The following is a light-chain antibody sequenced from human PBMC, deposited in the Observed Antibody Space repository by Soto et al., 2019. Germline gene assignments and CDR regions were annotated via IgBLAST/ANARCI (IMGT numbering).Light chain of an antibody. CDR1: QGIRDA. CDR3: LQHNSYPQT. Sequence: DIQMTQSPSSLSASVGDRVTITCRASQGIRDALGWYQQKPGKAPKRLIYAASSLQSGVPSRFSGSGSGTEFTLKISSLQPEDFATYYFLQHNSYPQTFGQGTKVEIK. V-gene: IGKV1-17*01. J-gene: IGKJ1*01. CDR2: AAS.